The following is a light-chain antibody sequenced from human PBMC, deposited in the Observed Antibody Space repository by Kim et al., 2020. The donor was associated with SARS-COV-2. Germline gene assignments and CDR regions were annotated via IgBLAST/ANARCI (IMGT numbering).Light chain of an antibody. CDR1: NIGTKS. CDR3: QVWDSSGDHVV. Sequence: SYELSQSPSVSVAPGKTARITCGGSNIGTKSVHWYQQKPGRAPVLVIYYDSDRPSGIPERFSGSNSGNTATLTISRVEAGDEADYYCQVWDSSGDHVVFGGGTQLTVL. CDR2: YDS. V-gene: IGLV3-21*04. J-gene: IGLJ2*01.